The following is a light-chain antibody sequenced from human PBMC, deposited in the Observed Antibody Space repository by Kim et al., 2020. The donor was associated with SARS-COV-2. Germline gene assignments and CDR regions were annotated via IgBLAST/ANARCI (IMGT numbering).Light chain of an antibody. CDR3: QQNYSTPFT. V-gene: IGKV1-39*01. CDR1: QSISSY. CDR2: AAS. Sequence: DIQMTQSPSSLSASVGDRVTITCRASQSISSYLNWYQQKPGKAPKLLIYAASSLQSGVPSRFSGSGSGTDFTLTISSLQPEDFATYYGQQNYSTPFTFGQGTKVDIK. J-gene: IGKJ1*01.